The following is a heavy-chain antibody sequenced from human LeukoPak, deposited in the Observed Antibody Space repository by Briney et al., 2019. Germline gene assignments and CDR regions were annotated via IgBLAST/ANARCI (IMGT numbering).Heavy chain of an antibody. CDR3: ASFDILTGLRQDY. Sequence: SETLSLTCTVSGGSISSSSYYWGWIRQPPGKGLEWIGSIYYSGITYYNPSLKSRVTISVDTSKNQFSLKLSSVTAADTAVYYCASFDILTGLRQDYWGQGTLVTVSS. CDR2: IYYSGIT. J-gene: IGHJ4*02. CDR1: GGSISSSSYY. D-gene: IGHD3-9*01. V-gene: IGHV4-39*01.